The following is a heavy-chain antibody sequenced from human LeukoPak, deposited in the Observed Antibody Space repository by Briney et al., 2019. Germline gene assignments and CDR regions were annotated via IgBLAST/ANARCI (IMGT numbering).Heavy chain of an antibody. CDR3: ARVGRRDGYNYDVRAFDI. Sequence: SETLSLTCTVSGGSISSYYWSWIRQPPVKGLEWIGYIYYSGSTNYNPSLKSRVTISVDTSKSQFSLKLSSVTAADTAVYYCARVGRRDGYNYDVRAFDIWGQGTMVTVSS. CDR2: IYYSGST. CDR1: GGSISSYY. D-gene: IGHD5-24*01. J-gene: IGHJ3*02. V-gene: IGHV4-59*01.